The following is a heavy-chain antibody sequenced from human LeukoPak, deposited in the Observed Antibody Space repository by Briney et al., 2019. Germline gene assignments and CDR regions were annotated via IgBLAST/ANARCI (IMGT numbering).Heavy chain of an antibody. Sequence: GGSLRLSCAASGFTFDDYGMSWVRQAPGKGLEWVSGINWNGGSIGYADSVKGRFTISRDNAKNSLYLQMNSLRAEDTAVYYCSRDRHCIGSTCYGLWGQGTRVTVSS. J-gene: IGHJ4*02. CDR1: GFTFDDYG. V-gene: IGHV3-20*04. D-gene: IGHD2-2*01. CDR3: SRDRHCIGSTCYGL. CDR2: INWNGGSI.